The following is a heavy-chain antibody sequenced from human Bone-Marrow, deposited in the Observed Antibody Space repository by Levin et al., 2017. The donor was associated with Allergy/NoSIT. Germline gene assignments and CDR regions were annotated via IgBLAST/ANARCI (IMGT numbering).Heavy chain of an antibody. V-gene: IGHV3-13*01. CDR1: EFTFSTYD. CDR3: TRTNWGILWHFDL. J-gene: IGHJ2*01. D-gene: IGHD7-27*01. Sequence: LSLTCAASEFTFSTYDMHWVRPVTGRGLEWVSSIGSAGDKHYAESVKGRFTVSREDGKKSLYLQMNSLRAGDTAVYFCTRTNWGILWHFDLWGRGTLVTVSS. CDR2: IGSAGDK.